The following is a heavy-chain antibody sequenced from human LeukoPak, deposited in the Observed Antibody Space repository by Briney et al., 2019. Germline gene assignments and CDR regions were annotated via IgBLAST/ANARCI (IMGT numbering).Heavy chain of an antibody. Sequence: PSETLSLTCTVSGGSISSYYWSWTRQPPGKGLEWIGYIYYSGSTNYNPSLKSRVTISVDTSKNQFSLKLSSVTAADTAVYYCARAGITYYFDYWGQGTLITVSS. CDR3: ARAGITYYFDY. CDR2: IYYSGST. J-gene: IGHJ4*02. V-gene: IGHV4-59*01. CDR1: GGSISSYY. D-gene: IGHD1-20*01.